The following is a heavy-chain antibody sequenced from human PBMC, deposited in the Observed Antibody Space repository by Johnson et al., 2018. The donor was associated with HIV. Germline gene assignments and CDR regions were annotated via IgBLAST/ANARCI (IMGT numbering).Heavy chain of an antibody. CDR1: GLSFSNFG. V-gene: IGHV3-33*06. CDR3: AKDPMVATPANAFDI. CDR2: IWYDGSNK. D-gene: IGHD5-12*01. J-gene: IGHJ3*02. Sequence: QVQLVESGGGVVQPGKSLTLSCVGSGLSFSNFGIHWVRQAPGKGPEWVAVIWYDGSNKYYADSVKGRFTISRDNSKNTLYLQMNSLRAEDTAVYYCAKDPMVATPANAFDIWGQGTMVTVSS.